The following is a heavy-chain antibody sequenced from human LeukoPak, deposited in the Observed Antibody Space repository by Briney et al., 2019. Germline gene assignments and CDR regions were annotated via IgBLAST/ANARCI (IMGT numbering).Heavy chain of an antibody. V-gene: IGHV3-48*03. CDR2: ISSSGSII. J-gene: IGHJ4*02. Sequence: GGSLRLSCAASGFTFTSYALSWVRQAPGKGLEWVSYISSSGSIIYYADSMKGRFTISRDNAKNSLYLQMNSLRAEDTAVYYCARSVDSSSWYYFDYWGQGILVTVSS. D-gene: IGHD6-13*01. CDR1: GFTFTSYA. CDR3: ARSVDSSSWYYFDY.